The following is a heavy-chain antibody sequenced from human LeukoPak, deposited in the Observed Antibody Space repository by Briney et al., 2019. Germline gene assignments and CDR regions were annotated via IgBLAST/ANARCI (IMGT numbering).Heavy chain of an antibody. J-gene: IGHJ4*02. CDR3: TRGGQLLGKGYFFDY. CDR1: GFTFGDYA. V-gene: IGHV3-49*04. CDR2: VRSKAYGGST. Sequence: GGSLRHSCTTSGFTFGDYAMSWVRQAPGKGLEWVGLVRSKAYGGSTESATSVKGRFTFSRDDSKSIAYLQMSSLTTEDTAVYFCTRGGQLLGKGYFFDYWGQGTVVTVSS. D-gene: IGHD3-10*01.